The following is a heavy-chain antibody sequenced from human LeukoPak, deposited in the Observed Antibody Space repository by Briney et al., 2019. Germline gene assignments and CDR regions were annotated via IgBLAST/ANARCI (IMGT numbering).Heavy chain of an antibody. V-gene: IGHV3-7*01. CDR1: GFTFSSYW. D-gene: IGHD3-22*01. CDR2: IKQDGSEK. J-gene: IGHJ4*02. Sequence: GGSLRLSCAASGFTFSSYWMSWVRQAPGKGLEWVANIKQDGSEKYYVDSVKGRFTISRDNAKNSLYLQMNSLRAEDTAVYYCARDHLYYYDSSGYYYYFDYWGQGTLVTVSS. CDR3: ARDHLYYYDSSGYYYYFDY.